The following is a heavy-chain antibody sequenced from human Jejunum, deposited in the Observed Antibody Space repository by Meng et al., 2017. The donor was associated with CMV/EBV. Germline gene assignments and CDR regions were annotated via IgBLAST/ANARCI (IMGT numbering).Heavy chain of an antibody. J-gene: IGHJ4*02. CDR1: TFSSYS. CDR2: ITSSSSYI. D-gene: IGHD4-23*01. CDR3: AREVGSRATVVPPINDY. Sequence: TFSSYSMNWVRQAPGKGLEWVSSITSSSSYIYYADSVKGRFTISRDNAKNSLYLQMISLRAEDTAVYYCAREVGSRATVVPPINDYWGQGTLVTVSS. V-gene: IGHV3-21*01.